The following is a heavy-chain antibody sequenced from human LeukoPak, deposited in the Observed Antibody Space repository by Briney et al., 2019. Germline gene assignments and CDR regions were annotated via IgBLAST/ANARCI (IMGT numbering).Heavy chain of an antibody. CDR2: IYTSGST. D-gene: IGHD1-1*01. CDR3: ATSPPDMEEYYFDY. Sequence: SETLSLPCTVSGGSISGYYWSWIRHPPGKGLEWIGYIYTSGSTNYNPSLKSRVTISVDTSKNQFSLKLSSVTAADTAVYYCATSPPDMEEYYFDYWGQGTLVTVSS. CDR1: GGSISGYY. J-gene: IGHJ4*02. V-gene: IGHV4-4*09.